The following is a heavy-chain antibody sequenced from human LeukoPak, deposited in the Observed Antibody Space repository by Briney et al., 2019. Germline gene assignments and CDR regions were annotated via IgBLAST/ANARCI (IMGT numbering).Heavy chain of an antibody. J-gene: IGHJ6*03. D-gene: IGHD4-17*01. V-gene: IGHV1-8*03. Sequence: ASVKVSCKASGYTFTSYDINWVRQATGQGLEWMGWMNPNSGNTGYAQKSQGRVTITRNTSISTAYMELSSLRSEDTAVYYCARAPTVTNYYYYYMDVWGKGTTVTVSS. CDR1: GYTFTSYD. CDR2: MNPNSGNT. CDR3: ARAPTVTNYYYYYMDV.